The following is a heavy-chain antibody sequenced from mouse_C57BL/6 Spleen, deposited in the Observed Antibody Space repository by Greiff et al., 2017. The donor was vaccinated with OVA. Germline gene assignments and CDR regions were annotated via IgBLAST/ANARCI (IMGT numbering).Heavy chain of an antibody. J-gene: IGHJ2*01. V-gene: IGHV1-80*01. Sequence: VQLQQSGAELVKPGASVKISCKASGYAFSSYWMNWVKQRPGKGLEWIGQIYPGDGDTNYNGKFKGKATLTADKSSSTAYMQLSSLTSEDSAVYFCARKGDYYGSSPLDYWGKGTTLTVSS. CDR2: IYPGDGDT. CDR1: GYAFSSYW. D-gene: IGHD1-1*01. CDR3: ARKGDYYGSSPLDY.